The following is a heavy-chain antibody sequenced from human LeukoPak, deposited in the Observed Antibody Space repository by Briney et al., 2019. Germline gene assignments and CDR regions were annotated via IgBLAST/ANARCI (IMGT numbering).Heavy chain of an antibody. CDR2: ISAYNGNT. V-gene: IGHV1-18*01. CDR1: GYTFTSYG. CDR3: AREKLLWFGVQSDFDY. D-gene: IGHD3-10*01. J-gene: IGHJ4*02. Sequence: ASVKVSCKASGYTFTSYGISWVRQAPGQGLEWMGWISAYNGNTNYAQKLQGRGTMTTDTSTSTAYMELRSLRSDDTAVYYCAREKLLWFGVQSDFDYWGQGTLVTVSS.